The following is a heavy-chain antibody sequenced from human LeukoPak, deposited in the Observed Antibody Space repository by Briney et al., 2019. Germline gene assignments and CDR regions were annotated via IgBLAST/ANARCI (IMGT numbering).Heavy chain of an antibody. V-gene: IGHV3-33*01. J-gene: IGHJ4*02. Sequence: PGGSLRLSCAASGFTFSSCGMHWVRQAPGKGLEWVAVIWYDGSKKYYADSVKGRFTISRGDSKNTLYLQMNSLRVEDTAVYYCARSVLSPVLQDFDYWGQGTLVTVSS. CDR3: ARSVLSPVLQDFDY. CDR1: GFTFSSCG. D-gene: IGHD5-24*01. CDR2: IWYDGSKK.